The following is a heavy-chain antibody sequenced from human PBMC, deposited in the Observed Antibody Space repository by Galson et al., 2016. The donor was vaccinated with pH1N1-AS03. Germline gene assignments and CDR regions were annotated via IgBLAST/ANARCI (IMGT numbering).Heavy chain of an antibody. Sequence: SLRLSCAASGFTLRSYAMTWVRQAPGKGLEWVSAISISGNYTYYAASVKGRFTISRDGSKNTLYLQMSSMRAEDTAVYYCANGRGSWYGPYNWFDPWGQGTLVAVSS. CDR1: GFTLRSYA. J-gene: IGHJ5*02. V-gene: IGHV3-23*01. CDR3: ANGRGSWYGPYNWFDP. CDR2: ISISGNYT. D-gene: IGHD6-13*01.